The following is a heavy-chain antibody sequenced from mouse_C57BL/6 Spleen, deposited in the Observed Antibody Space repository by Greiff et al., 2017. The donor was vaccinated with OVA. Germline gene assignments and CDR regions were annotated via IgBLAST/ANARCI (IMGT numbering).Heavy chain of an antibody. D-gene: IGHD2-5*01. CDR3: ARSYYSNYPWYFDY. V-gene: IGHV5-4*01. J-gene: IGHJ2*01. CDR1: GFTFSSYA. Sequence: EVQGVESGGGLVKPGGSLKLSCAASGFTFSSYAMSWVRQTPEKRLEWVATISDGGSYTYYPDNVKGRFTISRDNAKNNLYLQMSHLKSEDTAMYYCARSYYSNYPWYFDYWGQGTTLTVSS. CDR2: ISDGGSYT.